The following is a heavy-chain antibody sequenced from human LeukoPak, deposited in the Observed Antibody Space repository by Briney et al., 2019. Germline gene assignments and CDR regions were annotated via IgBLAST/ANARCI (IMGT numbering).Heavy chain of an antibody. CDR3: ARDGGGGFDY. J-gene: IGHJ4*02. CDR1: GCSISSGGYY. D-gene: IGHD3-16*01. V-gene: IGHV4-31*03. CDR2: IYYSGST. Sequence: SETLSLTCTVSGCSISSGGYYWIWIGQHPGTGLEWIGYIYYSGSTYYNPSLKSRVTISVDTSKTQFSLKLSSVTAADTAVYYCARDGGGGFDYWGQGTLVTVSS.